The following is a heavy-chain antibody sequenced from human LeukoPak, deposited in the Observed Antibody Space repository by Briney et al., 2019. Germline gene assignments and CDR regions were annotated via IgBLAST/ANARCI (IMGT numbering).Heavy chain of an antibody. CDR3: ARHGYDSSPFDF. CDR1: GDSISSNY. Sequence: SETLSLTCTVSGDSISSNYWTWIRQPPGKALEWIASVLYSGSTDSSPSLKSRVSMSIDTSKNQFSLKLSSVTATDTAVYYCARHGYDSSPFDFWGQGTLVTVSS. D-gene: IGHD6-13*01. CDR2: VLYSGST. V-gene: IGHV4-59*08. J-gene: IGHJ4*02.